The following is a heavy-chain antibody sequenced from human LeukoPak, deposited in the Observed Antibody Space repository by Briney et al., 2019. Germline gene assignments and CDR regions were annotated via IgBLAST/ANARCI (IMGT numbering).Heavy chain of an antibody. Sequence: ASVKVSCKASGYTFTGYYMHWVRQAPGQGLEWMGWINPNSGGTNYAQQFQGRVTMTRDTSISTAYMELSRLRSDDTAVYYCARDGGYYDSSGYYSNYYYYYMDVWGKGTTVTVSS. CDR1: GYTFTGYY. J-gene: IGHJ6*03. CDR3: ARDGGYYDSSGYYSNYYYYYMDV. CDR2: INPNSGGT. D-gene: IGHD3-22*01. V-gene: IGHV1-2*02.